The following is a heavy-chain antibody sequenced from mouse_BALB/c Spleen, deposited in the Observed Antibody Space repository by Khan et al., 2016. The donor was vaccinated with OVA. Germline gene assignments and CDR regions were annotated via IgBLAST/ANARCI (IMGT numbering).Heavy chain of an antibody. Sequence: VQLQQSGAELARPGASVKMSCKASGYTFTSYTIHWIKKRPGQGLEWIGYINPSNGYTNYNQKFKDKATLTTDKSSTTASLQLSSLTSDDSAVFNCVRDGAYHRNDGWCDYWGQGTLVTVSA. CDR2: INPSNGYT. J-gene: IGHJ3*01. CDR1: GYTFTSYT. D-gene: IGHD2-14*01. V-gene: IGHV1-4*01. CDR3: VRDGAYHRNDGWCDY.